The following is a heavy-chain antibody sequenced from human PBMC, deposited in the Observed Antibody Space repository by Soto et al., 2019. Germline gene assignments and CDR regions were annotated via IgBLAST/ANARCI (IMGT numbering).Heavy chain of an antibody. CDR2: TTDTGGDT. V-gene: IGHV3-23*01. CDR3: ARGSKDSDTGSRIFDF. J-gene: IGHJ4*02. Sequence: GGSLRLSCVASGITVGSRAMSWVRQAPGEGLEWVSTTTDTGGDTKYADSVRGRFTISRDNFKNTLYLQMSSLRAEDSAVYSCARGSKDSDTGSRIFDFWGRGTLVTVSS. CDR1: GITVGSRA. D-gene: IGHD2-15*01.